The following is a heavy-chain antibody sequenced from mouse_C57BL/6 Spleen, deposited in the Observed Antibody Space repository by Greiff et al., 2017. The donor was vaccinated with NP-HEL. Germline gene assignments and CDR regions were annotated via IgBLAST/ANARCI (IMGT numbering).Heavy chain of an antibody. CDR3: ARSVRVYAMDY. J-gene: IGHJ4*01. Sequence: VQLQQSGAELVKPGASVKISCKASGYAFSSSWMNWVKQRPGKGLAWIGQLYPGDGDTNYNGQFKGKATLTADKSSSTAYMQLSSLTAEDSAVYFCARSVRVYAMDYWGQGTSVTVSS. D-gene: IGHD2-13*01. V-gene: IGHV1-80*01. CDR1: GYAFSSSW. CDR2: LYPGDGDT.